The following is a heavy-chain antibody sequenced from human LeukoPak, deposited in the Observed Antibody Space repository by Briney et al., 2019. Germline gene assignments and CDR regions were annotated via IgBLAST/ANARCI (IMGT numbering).Heavy chain of an antibody. CDR3: ARTYRSSTTCPLEY. Sequence: SETLSLTCTVSGGSISSYYWNWIRQPPGKGLEWIGYIYYSGSTNYNPSLMSRLTISVDTSKKHFSLKLSSVTAADTAVYFCARTYRSSTTCPLEYWGQGTLVTVSS. V-gene: IGHV4-59*01. J-gene: IGHJ4*02. CDR2: IYYSGST. CDR1: GGSISSYY. D-gene: IGHD2-2*01.